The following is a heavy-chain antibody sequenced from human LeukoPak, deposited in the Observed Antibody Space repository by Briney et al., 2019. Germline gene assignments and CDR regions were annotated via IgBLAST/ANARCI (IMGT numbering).Heavy chain of an antibody. D-gene: IGHD6-19*01. Sequence: RPGGSLRLSCAASGFTFSGYGMHWVRQAPGKGLEWVAVISYDGSNKYYADSVKGRFIISRDNSKNTLYVQMNSLRAEDTAVYYCAKYLAHSSGWLLDAFDIWGQGTMVTVSS. CDR2: ISYDGSNK. CDR1: GFTFSGYG. CDR3: AKYLAHSSGWLLDAFDI. V-gene: IGHV3-30*18. J-gene: IGHJ3*02.